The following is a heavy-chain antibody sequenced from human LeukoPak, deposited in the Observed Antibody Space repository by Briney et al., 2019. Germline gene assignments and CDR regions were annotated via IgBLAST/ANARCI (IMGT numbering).Heavy chain of an antibody. D-gene: IGHD6-19*01. V-gene: IGHV4-38-2*02. Sequence: PSETLSLTCSVSGYSIISGYHWAWIRQPPGKGLEWIGSIYRDGSTYYNPSLKSRITMSVDTSKNQFSLEVNSVTAADTAVYYCATDEGWPTAYFQHWGQGTLVTVSS. CDR3: ATDEGWPTAYFQH. CDR1: GYSIISGYH. J-gene: IGHJ1*01. CDR2: IYRDGST.